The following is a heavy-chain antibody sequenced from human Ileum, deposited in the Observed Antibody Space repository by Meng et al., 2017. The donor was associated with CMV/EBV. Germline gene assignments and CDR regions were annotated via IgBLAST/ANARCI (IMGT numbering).Heavy chain of an antibody. Sequence: GESLKISCAASGFTFSSYSMNWVRQAPGKGLEWVSSISSSSSYIYYADSVKGRFTISRDNAKNSLYLQMNSLRAEDTAVYYCATEYSSSPGVVLGDAFHIWGQGTVVTVS. CDR3: ATEYSSSPGVVLGDAFHI. CDR2: ISSSSSYI. CDR1: GFTFSSYS. D-gene: IGHD6-6*01. V-gene: IGHV3-21*01. J-gene: IGHJ3*02.